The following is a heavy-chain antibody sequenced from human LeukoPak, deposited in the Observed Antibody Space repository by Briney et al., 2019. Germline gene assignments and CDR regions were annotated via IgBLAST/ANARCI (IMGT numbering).Heavy chain of an antibody. D-gene: IGHD2/OR15-2a*01. V-gene: IGHV3-73*01. J-gene: IGHJ3*01. CDR3: VRTKRIEVNPFDL. CDR1: GFTFSGSA. Sequence: GGSLRLSCAASGFTFSGSAMHWVRQASGRGLEWVGRIMREANSYATAYAGSVKDSFTISRDDSKNTAFLQMRSLKTEDTAVYYCVRTKRIEVNPFDLWGQGTMVTVSS. CDR2: IMREANSYAT.